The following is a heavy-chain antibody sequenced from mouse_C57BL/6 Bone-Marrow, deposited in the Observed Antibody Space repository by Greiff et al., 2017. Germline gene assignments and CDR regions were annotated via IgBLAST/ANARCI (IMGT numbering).Heavy chain of an antibody. CDR2: IYPGSGNT. V-gene: IGHV1-66*01. CDR3: ARTTRFDY. Sequence: QVQLKESGPELVKPGASVKISCKASGYSFASYYIHWVKQRPGQGLEWIGWIYPGSGNTKYNEKFKGKATLTADTSSSTAYMQLSSLTSEDSAVYYCARTTRFDYWGQGTTLTVSS. J-gene: IGHJ2*01. D-gene: IGHD1-1*01. CDR1: GYSFASYY.